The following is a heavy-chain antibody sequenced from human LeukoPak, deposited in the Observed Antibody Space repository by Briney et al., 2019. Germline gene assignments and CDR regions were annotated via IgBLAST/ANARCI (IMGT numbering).Heavy chain of an antibody. J-gene: IGHJ6*03. CDR2: IHYSGST. D-gene: IGHD3-10*01. V-gene: IGHV4-59*01. Sequence: SETLSLTCTVSGDSINSYYWSWVRQPPGKGIQWIGCIHYSGSTNYNPSLKSRVTISVDTSKNQFSLKLSSVTAADTAVYYCARTTMVRGTYYMDVWGKGTTVTISS. CDR1: GDSINSYY. CDR3: ARTTMVRGTYYMDV.